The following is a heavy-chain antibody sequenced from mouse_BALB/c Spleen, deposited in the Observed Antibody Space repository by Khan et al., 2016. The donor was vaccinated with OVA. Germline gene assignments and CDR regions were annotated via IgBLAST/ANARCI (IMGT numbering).Heavy chain of an antibody. V-gene: IGHV5-6-5*01. CDR2: ISSGGNT. Sequence: ELVESGGGLVQPGGSLKLSCEGSGFTFSNYAMSWVRQTPERRLEWVASISSGGNTYYSVSVKGRFTISRDNARNFLYLQMSSLRSEDTAMYYCARDYWFTYWGQGTLVTVSA. CDR1: GFTFSNYA. CDR3: ARDYWFTY. J-gene: IGHJ3*01.